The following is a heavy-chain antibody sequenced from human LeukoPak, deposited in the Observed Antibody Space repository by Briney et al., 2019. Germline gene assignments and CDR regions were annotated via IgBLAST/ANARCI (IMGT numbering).Heavy chain of an antibody. J-gene: IGHJ4*02. CDR3: ARDSGLTIFDY. V-gene: IGHV3-74*01. CDR2: INSDGSST. D-gene: IGHD3-10*01. CDR1: GFTFSSYW. Sequence: GGSLRLSCAASGFTFSSYWMHWVHQAPGKGLVWVSRINSDGSSTSYADSVKGRFTISRDNAKNTLYLQMNSLRAEDTAVYYCARDSGLTIFDYWGQGTLVTASS.